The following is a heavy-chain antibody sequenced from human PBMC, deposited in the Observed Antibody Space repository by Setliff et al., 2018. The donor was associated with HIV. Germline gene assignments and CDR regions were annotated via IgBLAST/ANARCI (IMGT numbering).Heavy chain of an antibody. CDR3: TRGPGGTVPKPVEAFDV. D-gene: IGHD1-7*01. Sequence: SETLSLTCTVSGGSISSHYWSWIRQPPGKGLEWIGYVGYSGDAEYNPSLQSRVTISRDPSKNQVSLRLNSAPAAATAVYYCTRGPGGTVPKPVEAFDVWGQGALVTVSS. J-gene: IGHJ3*01. CDR2: VGYSGDA. V-gene: IGHV4-59*11. CDR1: GGSISSHY.